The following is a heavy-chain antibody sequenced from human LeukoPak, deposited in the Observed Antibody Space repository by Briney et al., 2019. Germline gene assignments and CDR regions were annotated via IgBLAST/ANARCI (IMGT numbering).Heavy chain of an antibody. CDR1: GFTFSKAW. V-gene: IGHV3-15*01. CDR3: TETLGGDYFDY. D-gene: IGHD3-16*01. Sequence: GGSLRLSCAASGFTFSKAWMSWVRQAPGKGLDWVGCIKSKTDGGTTDYAAPVKGRFTISRDDSKSIAYLQMNSLKTEDTAVYYCTETLGGDYFDYWGQGTLVTVSS. CDR2: IKSKTDGGTT. J-gene: IGHJ4*02.